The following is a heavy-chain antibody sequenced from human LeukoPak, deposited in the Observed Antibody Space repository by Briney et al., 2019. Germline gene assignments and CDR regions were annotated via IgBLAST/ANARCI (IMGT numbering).Heavy chain of an antibody. D-gene: IGHD2-2*01. CDR3: AKGVVVAPDVTPFDY. CDR2: ISGSGGST. V-gene: IGHV3-23*01. J-gene: IGHJ4*02. Sequence: HSGGSLRLSCAASGFTFSSYAMSWVRQAPGKGLEWVSAISGSGGSTYSADSVKGRFTISRDNSKNTLYLQMNSLRAEDTAVYYCAKGVVVAPDVTPFDYWGQGTLVTVSS. CDR1: GFTFSSYA.